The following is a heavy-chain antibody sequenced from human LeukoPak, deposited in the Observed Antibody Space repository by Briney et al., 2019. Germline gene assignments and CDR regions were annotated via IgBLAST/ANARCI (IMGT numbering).Heavy chain of an antibody. D-gene: IGHD3-22*01. Sequence: SVKVSCKASGGTFSSYAITWVRQAPGQGLEWMGGIIPIFGTANYAQKFQGRVTITADESTSTAYMELSSLRSEDTAVYYCARGREYYDSSGYYYYYYGMDVWGQGTTVTVSS. CDR2: IIPIFGTA. V-gene: IGHV1-69*13. CDR1: GGTFSSYA. J-gene: IGHJ6*02. CDR3: ARGREYYDSSGYYYYYYGMDV.